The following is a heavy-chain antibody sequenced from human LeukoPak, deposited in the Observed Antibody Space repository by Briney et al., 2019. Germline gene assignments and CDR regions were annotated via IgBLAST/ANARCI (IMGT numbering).Heavy chain of an antibody. CDR1: GFTFSSYS. Sequence: NSGGSLRLSCAASGFTFSSYSMNWVRQAPGKGLEWVSSISSSSSYIYYADSVKGRFTISGDNAKNSLYLQMNSLRAEDTAVYYCARDLWNPAAAGLGYYYYYYYGMDVWGQGTTVTVSS. CDR2: ISSSSSYI. D-gene: IGHD6-13*01. V-gene: IGHV3-21*01. CDR3: ARDLWNPAAAGLGYYYYYYYGMDV. J-gene: IGHJ6*02.